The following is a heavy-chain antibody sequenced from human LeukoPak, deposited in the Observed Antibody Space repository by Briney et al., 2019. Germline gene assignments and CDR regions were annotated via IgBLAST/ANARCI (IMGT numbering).Heavy chain of an antibody. CDR2: ISAYNGNT. CDR1: GYTFTSYG. V-gene: IGHV1-18*01. CDR3: ARGYRYYYYYYMDV. Sequence: AAVKVSCKSSGYTFTSYGIGWVRQAPVQGLERMGWISAYNGNTNYDHKLQVRVTMTTATSTSKAYMELRSLRSDDTAVYYCARGYRYYYYYYMDVWGKGTTVTVSS. J-gene: IGHJ6*03. D-gene: IGHD5-12*01.